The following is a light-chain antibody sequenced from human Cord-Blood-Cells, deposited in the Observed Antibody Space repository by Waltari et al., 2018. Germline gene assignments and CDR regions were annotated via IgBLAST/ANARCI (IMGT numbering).Light chain of an antibody. J-gene: IGKJ4*01. CDR1: KSVSSSY. CDR3: QQYGSSPLT. V-gene: IGKV3-20*01. CDR2: GAS. Sequence: EIVLKQSPGTPSLSPGERATLSCRASKSVSSSYLAWYKQKPCQAPRLLIYGASSMATGIPVRFSGSGSGTDFTLTISRLGPEDFAVYYCQQYGSSPLTFGGGTKVEIK.